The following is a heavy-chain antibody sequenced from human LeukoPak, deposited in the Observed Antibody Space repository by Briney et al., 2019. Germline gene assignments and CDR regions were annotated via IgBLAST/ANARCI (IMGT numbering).Heavy chain of an antibody. V-gene: IGHV4-34*01. CDR1: GGSFSGYY. CDR3: AREVSSYCSSTSCYYYYGMDV. Sequence: SETLSLTCAVYGGSFSGYYWSWIRQPPGKRLEWIGEINHSGSTNYNPSLKSRVTISVDTSRNQFSLKLSSVTAADAAVYYCAREVSSYCSSTSCYYYYGMDVWGKGTTVTVSS. CDR2: INHSGST. J-gene: IGHJ6*04. D-gene: IGHD2-2*01.